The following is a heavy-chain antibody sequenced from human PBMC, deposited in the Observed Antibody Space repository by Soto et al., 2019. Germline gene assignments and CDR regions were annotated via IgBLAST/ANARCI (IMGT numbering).Heavy chain of an antibody. J-gene: IGHJ5*02. CDR1: GGSISSGDYY. D-gene: IGHD6-13*01. CDR2: IYYSGST. Sequence: SETLSLTCTVSGGSISSGDYYWSWIRQPTGKGLEWIGYIYYSGSTYYNPSLKSRVTISVDTSKNQFSLKLSSVTAADTAVYYCARDSAAGRIDPWGQGTLVTVSS. V-gene: IGHV4-30-4*01. CDR3: ARDSAAGRIDP.